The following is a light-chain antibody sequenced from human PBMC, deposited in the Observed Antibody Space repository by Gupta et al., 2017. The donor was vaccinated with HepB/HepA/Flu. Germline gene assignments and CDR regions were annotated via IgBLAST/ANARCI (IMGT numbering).Light chain of an antibody. V-gene: IGLV2-11*01. CDR2: DVS. CDR3: CSFVGSYTLV. Sequence: QSALTQPRSVSGSPGQSVTISCTGTSRDVGGYDYVSWYQQHPGKAPKLMMYDVSKRRSGVPDRYSGSKSGNTASLTISGLQLEDEADYYCCSFVGSYTLVFGGGTKLTVL. CDR1: SRDVGGYDY. J-gene: IGLJ3*02.